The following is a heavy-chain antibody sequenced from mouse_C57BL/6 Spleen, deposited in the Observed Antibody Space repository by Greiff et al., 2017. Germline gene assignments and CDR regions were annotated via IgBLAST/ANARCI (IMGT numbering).Heavy chain of an antibody. Sequence: EVKVVESGGGLVKPGGSLKLSCAASGFTFSSYAMSWVRQTPEKRLEWVATISDGGSYTYYPDNVKGRFTISRDNAKNNLYLQMSHLKSEDTAMYYCARGHYDYDFYAMDYWGQGTSVTVSS. J-gene: IGHJ4*01. D-gene: IGHD2-4*01. CDR2: ISDGGSYT. CDR3: ARGHYDYDFYAMDY. CDR1: GFTFSSYA. V-gene: IGHV5-4*03.